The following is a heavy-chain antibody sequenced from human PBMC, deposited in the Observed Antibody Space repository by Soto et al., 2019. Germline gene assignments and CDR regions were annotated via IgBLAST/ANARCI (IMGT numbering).Heavy chain of an antibody. D-gene: IGHD6-19*01. J-gene: IGHJ4*02. CDR3: ARSVAVPGAHIDY. CDR1: GGSISGSY. Sequence: SETLSLTCSVSGGSISGSYWSWIRQSPGKGPEWLGYVYYTGSTNYSPSLRSRVSISVDTSKNEFSLRLSSVTAADTAVYFCARSVAVPGAHIDYWGQGTQVTVSS. V-gene: IGHV4-59*01. CDR2: VYYTGST.